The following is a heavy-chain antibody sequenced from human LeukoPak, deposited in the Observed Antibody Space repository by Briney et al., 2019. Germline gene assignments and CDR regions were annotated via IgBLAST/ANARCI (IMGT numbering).Heavy chain of an antibody. V-gene: IGHV3-48*04. J-gene: IGHJ4*02. CDR3: ARDRGYFDN. CDR2: IRTRDDIT. CDR1: GFIFSTYT. Sequence: GGSLRLSCAASGFIFSTYTMNWVRQAPGKGLEWVSHIRTRDDITSYADSVKGRFTISRDNVQNSLYLQMNSLRAEDTAMYYCARDRGYFDNWGQGTLVTVSS.